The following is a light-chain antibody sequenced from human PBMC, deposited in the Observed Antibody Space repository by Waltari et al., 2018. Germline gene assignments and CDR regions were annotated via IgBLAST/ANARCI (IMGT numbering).Light chain of an antibody. V-gene: IGKV3-11*01. CDR2: DTF. CDR3: QQRVTWPLT. CDR1: QSISIY. Sequence: EIVLTQSPATLSLSPGEGATLSCRASQSISIYLGWYQHKPGQAPRLLINDTFNRATGIPARFTGSGSGTDFSLTISSLEPEDFAVYYCQQRVTWPLTFSGGTKVEIK. J-gene: IGKJ4*01.